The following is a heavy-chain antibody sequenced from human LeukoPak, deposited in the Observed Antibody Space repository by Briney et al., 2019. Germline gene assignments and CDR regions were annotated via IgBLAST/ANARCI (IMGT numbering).Heavy chain of an antibody. CDR2: MWYDGSNK. CDR3: AREDTALVIAY. D-gene: IGHD5-18*01. CDR1: GFTFSSYG. V-gene: IGHV3-33*01. Sequence: GGSLRLSCAASGFTFSSYGMHWVRQAPGKGLEWVAIMWYDGSNKYYTDSVKGRFTISRDNSKDTLYLQMNSLRVEDTAVYYCAREDTALVIAYWGQGTLVTVSS. J-gene: IGHJ4*02.